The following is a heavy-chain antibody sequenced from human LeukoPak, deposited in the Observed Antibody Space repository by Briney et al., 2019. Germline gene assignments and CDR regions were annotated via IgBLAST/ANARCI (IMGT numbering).Heavy chain of an antibody. CDR3: ARGKVELNWFDP. J-gene: IGHJ5*02. Sequence: SSETLSLTCTVSGGSISSYYWSWIRQPPGKGLEWIGYIYYSGSTNYNPSLKSRVTISVDTSKNQFSLKLSSVTAADTAVYYCARGKVELNWFDPWGQGTLVTVSS. CDR2: IYYSGST. CDR1: GGSISSYY. D-gene: IGHD1-26*01. V-gene: IGHV4-59*01.